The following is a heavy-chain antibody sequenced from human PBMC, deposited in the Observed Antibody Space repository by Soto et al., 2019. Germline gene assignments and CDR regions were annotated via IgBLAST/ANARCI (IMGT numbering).Heavy chain of an antibody. CDR3: ARQKTYYYNSGNFPAYFDS. Sequence: SSETLSLTCTVSGGSSSNDYWSWIRQPPGKGLEWIGYIYYSGSTNYNPSLKSRVTISVDTSKNQFSLKLSSVTAADTAVYYCARQKTYYYNSGNFPAYFDSWGQGTLVTVSS. CDR1: GGSSSNDY. J-gene: IGHJ4*02. V-gene: IGHV4-59*08. CDR2: IYYSGST. D-gene: IGHD3-10*01.